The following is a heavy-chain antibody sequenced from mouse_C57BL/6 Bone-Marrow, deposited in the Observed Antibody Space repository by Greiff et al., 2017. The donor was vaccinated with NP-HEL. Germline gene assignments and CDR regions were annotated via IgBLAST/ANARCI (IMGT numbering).Heavy chain of an antibody. CDR1: GYTFTSYG. CDR3: ARSLDYSWFAY. CDR2: IYPRSGNT. V-gene: IGHV1-81*01. Sequence: VKLQESGAELARPGASVKLSCKASGYTFTSYGISWVKQRTGQGLEWIGEIYPRSGNTYYNEKFKGKATLTADKSSSTAYMELRSLTSEDSAVYFCARSLDYSWFAYWGQGTLVTVSA. D-gene: IGHD2-4*01. J-gene: IGHJ3*01.